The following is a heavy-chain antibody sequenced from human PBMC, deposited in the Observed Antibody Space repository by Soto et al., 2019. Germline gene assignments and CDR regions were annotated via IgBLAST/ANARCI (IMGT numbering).Heavy chain of an antibody. V-gene: IGHV5-51*01. CDR3: ARHVRYCSSTSCYRYPDYYYYGMDV. J-gene: IGHJ6*02. CDR1: GYSFTSYW. CDR2: IYPGDSDT. Sequence: GESLKISCKGSGYSFTSYWIGWVRQMPGKGLEWMGIIYPGDSDTRYGPSFQGQVTISADKSISTAYLQWSSLKASDTAMYYCARHVRYCSSTSCYRYPDYYYYGMDVWGQGTTVTVSS. D-gene: IGHD2-2*02.